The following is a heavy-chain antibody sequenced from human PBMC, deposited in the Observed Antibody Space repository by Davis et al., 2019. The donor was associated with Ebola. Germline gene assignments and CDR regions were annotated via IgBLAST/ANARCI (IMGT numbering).Heavy chain of an antibody. V-gene: IGHV7-4-1*02. CDR1: GYTFTKYA. CDR3: ASLPDI. CDR2: VSTDTGDP. J-gene: IGHJ3*02. Sequence: AASVKVSCKASGYTFTKYAINWVRQAPGQGLEWMGWVSTDTGDPTYAEGFTGRFVFSLDTSVSTAYLQINSLKTEDTAVYYCASLPDIWGQGTMVTVSS.